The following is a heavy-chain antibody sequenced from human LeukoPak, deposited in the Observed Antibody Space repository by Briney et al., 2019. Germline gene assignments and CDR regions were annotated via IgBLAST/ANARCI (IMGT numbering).Heavy chain of an antibody. V-gene: IGHV1-8*03. Sequence: ASVKVSCKASGYTFTSYDINWVRQATGQGLEWMGWMNPNSGNTGYAQKFQGGVTITRNTSISTAYMELSSLQSEDTAVYYCARAVQETTGGLFDYWGQGTLVTVSP. J-gene: IGHJ4*02. D-gene: IGHD4-17*01. CDR3: ARAVQETTGGLFDY. CDR1: GYTFTSYD. CDR2: MNPNSGNT.